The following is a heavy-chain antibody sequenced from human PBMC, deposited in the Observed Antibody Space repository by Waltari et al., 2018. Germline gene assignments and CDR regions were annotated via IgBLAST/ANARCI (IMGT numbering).Heavy chain of an antibody. CDR2: IYYSGST. D-gene: IGHD3-22*01. CDR1: GGSISSGGYY. J-gene: IGHJ4*02. Sequence: QVQLQESGPGLVKPSQTLSLTCTVSGGSISSGGYYWSWIRQHPGKGLEWSGYIYYSGSTYYNPSLKSRVTISVDTSKNQFSLKLSSVTAAATAVYYCARNRGRKYSSGPFDYWGQGTLVTVSS. V-gene: IGHV4-31*03. CDR3: ARNRGRKYSSGPFDY.